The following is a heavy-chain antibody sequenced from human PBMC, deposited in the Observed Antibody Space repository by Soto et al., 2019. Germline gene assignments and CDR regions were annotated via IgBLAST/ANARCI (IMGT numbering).Heavy chain of an antibody. J-gene: IGHJ2*01. CDR3: ARGNHRWLQLWYFDL. Sequence: QVQLVQSGAEVKKPGSSVTVSCKASGGTFSSYTISWVRQAPGQGLEWMGGIIPIFGTANYAQKFQGRVTIXVDRSXXTAYRELSSLRSEDTAVYYCARGNHRWLQLWYFDLWGRGTLVTVSS. CDR2: IIPIFGTA. V-gene: IGHV1-69*14. D-gene: IGHD5-12*01. CDR1: GGTFSSYT.